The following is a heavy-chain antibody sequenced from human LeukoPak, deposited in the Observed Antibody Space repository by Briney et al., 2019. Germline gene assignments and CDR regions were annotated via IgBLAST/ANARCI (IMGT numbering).Heavy chain of an antibody. CDR2: IYHSGST. Sequence: KPSGTLSLTCAVSGGSISSSNWWSWVRQPPGKGLEWIGEIYHSGSTNYNPSLKSRVTISVDKSKNQFSLKLSSVTAADTAVYYCARDRARQGPVAGYYYYGMDVWGKGTTVTVSS. CDR3: ARDRARQGPVAGYYYYGMDV. D-gene: IGHD6-19*01. V-gene: IGHV4-4*02. J-gene: IGHJ6*04. CDR1: GGSISSSNW.